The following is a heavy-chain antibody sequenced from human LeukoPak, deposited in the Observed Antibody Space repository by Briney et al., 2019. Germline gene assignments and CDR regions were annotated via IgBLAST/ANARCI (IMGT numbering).Heavy chain of an antibody. D-gene: IGHD2-21*02. CDR1: GFTVSSNY. CDR2: IYSGGST. Sequence: PGGSLRLSCAASGFTVSSNYMSWVRQAPGRGLEWVSVIYSGGSTYYADSVKGRFTISRDNSKNTLYLQINSLRAEDTAVYYCARVLAYCGGDCYPGAFDIWGQGTMVTVSS. J-gene: IGHJ3*02. CDR3: ARVLAYCGGDCYPGAFDI. V-gene: IGHV3-53*01.